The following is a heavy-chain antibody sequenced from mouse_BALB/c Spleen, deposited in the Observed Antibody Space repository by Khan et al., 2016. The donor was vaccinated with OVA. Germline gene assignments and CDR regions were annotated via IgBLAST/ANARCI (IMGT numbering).Heavy chain of an antibody. CDR3: ARDGSRYNYAMDY. Sequence: LQQSGPGLVKPSQSLSLTCTVTGYSITSDYAWNWIRQFPGNKLEWMGYISSSGSTNYNPALKSRISITRDTSKNQFFLQLNSVTTEDTATYYCARDGSRYNYAMDYWGQGTSVTVSS. CDR2: ISSSGST. CDR1: GYSITSDYA. V-gene: IGHV3-2*02. D-gene: IGHD2-3*01. J-gene: IGHJ4*01.